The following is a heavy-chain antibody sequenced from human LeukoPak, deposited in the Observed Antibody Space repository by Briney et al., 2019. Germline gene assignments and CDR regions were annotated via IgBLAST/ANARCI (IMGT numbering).Heavy chain of an antibody. Sequence: GASVKVSCKASGYTFTGYYMHWVRQAPGQGLEWMGWINPNSGGTNYAQKFQGRVTMTRDTSISTAYMELSGLRSDDTAVYYCARSLLWFGELLDYWGQGTLVTVSS. D-gene: IGHD3-10*01. CDR1: GYTFTGYY. J-gene: IGHJ4*02. V-gene: IGHV1-2*02. CDR3: ARSLLWFGELLDY. CDR2: INPNSGGT.